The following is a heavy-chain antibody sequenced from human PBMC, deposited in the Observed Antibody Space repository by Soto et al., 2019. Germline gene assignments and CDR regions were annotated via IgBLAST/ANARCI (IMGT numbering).Heavy chain of an antibody. Sequence: ASVKVSCKASGYTFSSYAMHWVRQAAGQRLEGMGWINAGYGNTKSSQKFQDRVTISRDTSASTAYMELTSLRSEDTAVYYCARDTGDGTFDFWGQGTLVTVSS. CDR2: INAGYGNT. V-gene: IGHV1-3*01. CDR1: GYTFSSYA. J-gene: IGHJ4*02. D-gene: IGHD7-27*01. CDR3: ARDTGDGTFDF.